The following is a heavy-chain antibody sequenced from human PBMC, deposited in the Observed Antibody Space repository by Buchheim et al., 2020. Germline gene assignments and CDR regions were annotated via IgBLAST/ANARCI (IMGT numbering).Heavy chain of an antibody. CDR3: AKEGYYGSGSLDYYYGMDV. J-gene: IGHJ6*02. CDR1: GFTFSSYA. CDR2: ISGSGGST. Sequence: VQLVESGGGVVQPGGSLRLSCAASGFTFSSYAMSWVRQAPGKGLEWVSAISGSGGSTYYADSVKGRFTISSDNSKNTLYLQMNSLRAEDTAVYYCAKEGYYGSGSLDYYYGMDVWGQGTT. V-gene: IGHV3-23*04. D-gene: IGHD3-10*01.